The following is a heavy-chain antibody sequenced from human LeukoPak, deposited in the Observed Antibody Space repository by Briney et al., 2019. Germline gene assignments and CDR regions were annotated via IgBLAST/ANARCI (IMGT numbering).Heavy chain of an antibody. J-gene: IGHJ4*02. Sequence: PSETLSLTCAVSGGSFSGYYWSWIRQPPGKGLEWIGEINHSGSTNYNPSLKSRVTISVDTSKNQFSLKLSSVTAADTAVYYCARGPNSILFFFDYWGQGTLVSVSS. V-gene: IGHV4-34*01. D-gene: IGHD1-1*01. CDR3: ARGPNSILFFFDY. CDR1: GGSFSGYY. CDR2: INHSGST.